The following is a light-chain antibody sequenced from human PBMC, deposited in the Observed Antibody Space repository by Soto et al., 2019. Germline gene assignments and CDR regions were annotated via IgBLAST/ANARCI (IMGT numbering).Light chain of an antibody. CDR1: QSVSRN. CDR3: RHYNKRHPGEVT. Sequence: DIVMTQSPATLSVSPGERVTLSCRASQSVSRNLAWYQQRLRQAPRLLIYDASTKATGIPARFSGSGSGTESAINISSLQSEDFAVDYCRHYNKRHPGEVTFGGRTKVEIK. CDR2: DAS. J-gene: IGKJ4*02. V-gene: IGKV3D-15*01.